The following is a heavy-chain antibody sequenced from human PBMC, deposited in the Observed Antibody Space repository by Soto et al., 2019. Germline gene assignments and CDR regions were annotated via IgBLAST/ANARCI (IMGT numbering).Heavy chain of an antibody. D-gene: IGHD2-2*01. CDR2: ISAYNGNT. V-gene: IGHV1-18*04. CDR3: ARDSSVVVPAATDHYYYYGMDV. J-gene: IGHJ6*02. Sequence: VQLVQSGAEVKKPGASVKVSCKASGYTFTSYGISWVRQAPGQGLEWMGWISAYNGNTNYAQKLQGRVTMTTDTSTSTAYMELRSLRSDDTAVYYCARDSSVVVPAATDHYYYYGMDVWGQGTTVTVSS. CDR1: GYTFTSYG.